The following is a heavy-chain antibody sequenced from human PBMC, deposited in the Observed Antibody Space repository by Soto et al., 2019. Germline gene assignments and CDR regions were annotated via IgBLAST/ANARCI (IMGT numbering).Heavy chain of an antibody. J-gene: IGHJ6*02. CDR1: GGSISSGGYY. CDR3: ARDSRSSSWYSRGYYYYGMDV. V-gene: IGHV4-31*03. Sequence: SETLSLTCTVSGGSISSGGYYWSWIRQHPGKGLEWIGYIYYSGSTYYNPSLKSRVTISVDTSKNQFSLKLSSVTAADTAVYYCARDSRSSSWYSRGYYYYGMDVWGQGTTVTVSS. CDR2: IYYSGST. D-gene: IGHD6-13*01.